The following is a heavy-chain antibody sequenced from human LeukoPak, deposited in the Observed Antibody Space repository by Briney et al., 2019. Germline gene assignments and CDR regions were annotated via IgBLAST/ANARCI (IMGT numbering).Heavy chain of an antibody. V-gene: IGHV3-7*03. D-gene: IGHD1-26*01. J-gene: IGHJ4*02. CDR1: GFTFSSYW. Sequence: GGSLRLSCAASGFTFSSYWMSWVRQAPGKGLEWVANIKKDGSEKYYVDSVKGRFTISRDKSKNTLYLQMNSLRAEDTAVYYCAKGDTTWELPHDYWGQGTLVTVSS. CDR3: AKGDTTWELPHDY. CDR2: IKKDGSEK.